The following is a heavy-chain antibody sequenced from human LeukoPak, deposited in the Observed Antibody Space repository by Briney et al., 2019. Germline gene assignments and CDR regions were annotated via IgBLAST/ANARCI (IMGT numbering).Heavy chain of an antibody. V-gene: IGHV3-73*01. Sequence: GGSLRLSCAASGFTFSNYSMSWVRQASGKGLEWVGRIRSKANSYATAYAASVKGRFTISRDDSKNTLYLQMNSLRAEDTAVYYCAKGNEQWLLRPDWGLDYWGQGTLVTVSS. CDR2: IRSKANSYAT. CDR3: AKGNEQWLLRPDWGLDY. J-gene: IGHJ4*02. D-gene: IGHD6-19*01. CDR1: GFTFSNYS.